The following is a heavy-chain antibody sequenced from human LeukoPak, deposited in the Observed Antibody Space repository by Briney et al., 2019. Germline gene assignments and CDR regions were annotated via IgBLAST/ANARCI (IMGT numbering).Heavy chain of an antibody. J-gene: IGHJ4*02. V-gene: IGHV3-30*02. CDR2: IRYDGSDE. CDR1: RFTFSSYG. CDR3: ARGAVAGDFDY. D-gene: IGHD6-19*01. Sequence: PGGSLRLSCAASRFTFSSYGMHWVRQGPGKGLEWVAFIRYDGSDEYYPDSVQGRFIISRDNSKNTLYLQMNSLRAEDTAVYYCARGAVAGDFDYWGQGTLVTVSS.